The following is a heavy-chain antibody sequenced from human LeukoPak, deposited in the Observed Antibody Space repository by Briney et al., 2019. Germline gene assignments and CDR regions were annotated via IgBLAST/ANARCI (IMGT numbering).Heavy chain of an antibody. D-gene: IGHD3-22*01. CDR2: ISDSKRGGTT. CDR1: EFIFSNYA. J-gene: IGHJ4*02. Sequence: PGGSLRLSCAASEFIFSNYAMSWVRQAPGKGLEWVSAISDSKRGGTTYYADSVKGRFTISRDTSKNTLYLQMSSLRVEDTAVYYCAKVPNYYDTTTYYGWGQGTLVAVSS. V-gene: IGHV3-23*01. CDR3: AKVPNYYDTTTYYG.